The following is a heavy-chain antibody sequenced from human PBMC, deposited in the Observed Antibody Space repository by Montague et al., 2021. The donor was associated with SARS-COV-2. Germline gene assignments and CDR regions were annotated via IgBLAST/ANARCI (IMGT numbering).Heavy chain of an antibody. Sequence: SETLSLTCAVHGGSFSTYSWNWIRQPPGKGLEWIGEIHHGGSTNHNLSLKSRVTISADTSKNQFSLKLTSVAAADTAVYYCARLGDGVVPSPILGVGPYYSYYYMDVWGKGTTVTVSS. V-gene: IGHV4-34*01. CDR3: ARLGDGVVPSPILGVGPYYSYYYMDV. D-gene: IGHD3-10*01. CDR2: IHHGGST. CDR1: GGSFSTYS. J-gene: IGHJ6*03.